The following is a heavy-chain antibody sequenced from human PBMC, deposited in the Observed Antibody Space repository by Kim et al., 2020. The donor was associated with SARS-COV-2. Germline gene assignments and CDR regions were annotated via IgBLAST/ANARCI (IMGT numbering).Heavy chain of an antibody. CDR2: IYNSGST. D-gene: IGHD7-27*01. CDR3: ARRDSTNWYFDY. Sequence: SETLSLTYTVSGGSINTYYWSWIRQPPSKGLEWIGYIYNSGSTDYNPSLKSRVTISADTSKKQLSLKLSSVTAADTAVYYCARRDSTNWYFDYWGLGTLVTVSS. V-gene: IGHV4-59*08. J-gene: IGHJ4*02. CDR1: GGSINTYY.